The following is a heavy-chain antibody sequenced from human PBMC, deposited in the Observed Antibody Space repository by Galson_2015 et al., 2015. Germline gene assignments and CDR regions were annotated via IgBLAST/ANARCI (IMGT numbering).Heavy chain of an antibody. CDR2: ISHDGSYK. CDR3: ARSLQDYYDSRAFYY. V-gene: IGHV3-30*03. Sequence: SLRLSCAASGFTSSSYYMHWVRQAPGKGLEWVAVISHDGSYKYYADSVKGRFTISRDNSKNTLYLQMNSLRAEDTAVYYCARSLQDYYDSRAFYYWGQGTLVTVSS. D-gene: IGHD3-22*01. CDR1: GFTSSSYY. J-gene: IGHJ4*02.